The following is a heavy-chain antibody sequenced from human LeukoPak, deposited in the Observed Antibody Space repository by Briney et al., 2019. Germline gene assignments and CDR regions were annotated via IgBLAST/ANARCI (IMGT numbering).Heavy chain of an antibody. D-gene: IGHD5-18*01. CDR2: IYYSGST. CDR3: ARVAPVDTAMVYNWFDP. Sequence: SETLSLTCTVSGVSISSSSYYWGWIRQPPGKGLEWIGSIYYSGSTYYNPSLKSRVTISVDTSKNQFSLKLSSVTAADTAVYYCARVAPVDTAMVYNWFDPWGQGTLVTVSS. J-gene: IGHJ5*02. CDR1: GVSISSSSYY. V-gene: IGHV4-39*07.